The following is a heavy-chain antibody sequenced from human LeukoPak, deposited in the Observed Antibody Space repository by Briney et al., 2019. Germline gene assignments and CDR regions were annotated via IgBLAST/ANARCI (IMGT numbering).Heavy chain of an antibody. CDR2: MNPNSGNT. CDR1: GYTFTSYD. D-gene: IGHD1-26*01. V-gene: IGHV1-8*01. CDR3: ARNWEWESSYYYYGMDV. Sequence: GASVKVSCKASGYTFTSYDINWVRQATGQGLEWMGWMNPNSGNTGYAQKFQGRVTMTRNTSISTAYMELSSLRSEDTAVYYCARNWEWESSYYYYGMDVWGQGTTVTVSS. J-gene: IGHJ6*02.